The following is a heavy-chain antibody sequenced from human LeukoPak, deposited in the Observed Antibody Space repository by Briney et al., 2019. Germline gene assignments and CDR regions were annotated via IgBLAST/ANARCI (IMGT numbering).Heavy chain of an antibody. CDR2: ISGSGGTT. CDR1: GFTFSSYA. CDR3: AKDRGYSYAYLDY. J-gene: IGHJ4*02. V-gene: IGHV3-23*01. Sequence: PGGSLRLSCAASGFTFSSYAMSWVRQAPGKGLGWVSPISGSGGTTYYADSVKGRFTISRDNSKNTLYLQMNSLRAEDTAVYYCAKDRGYSYAYLDYWGQGTLVTVSS. D-gene: IGHD5-18*01.